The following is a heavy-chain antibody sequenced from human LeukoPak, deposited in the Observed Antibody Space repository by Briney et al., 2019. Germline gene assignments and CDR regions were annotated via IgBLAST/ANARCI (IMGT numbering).Heavy chain of an antibody. J-gene: IGHJ4*02. D-gene: IGHD3-9*01. CDR1: GGSISGYY. CDR3: ARCLHYDFLTGYSHFDY. V-gene: IGHV4-59*08. CDR2: IYYSGST. Sequence: SETLSLTCTVSGGSISGYYWSWIRQPPGEGLEYIGYIYYSGSTNYNPSLKSRVTISVDTSKNQFSLKLTSVTAADTAVYYCARCLHYDFLTGYSHFDYWGQGTLVTVSS.